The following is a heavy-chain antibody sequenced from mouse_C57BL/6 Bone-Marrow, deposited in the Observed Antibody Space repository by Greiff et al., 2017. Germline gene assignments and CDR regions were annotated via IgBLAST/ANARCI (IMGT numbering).Heavy chain of an antibody. CDR2: IYPRSGNT. Sequence: QVQLQQSGAELARPGASVKLSCKASGYTFTSYGISWVTQRTGQGLEWIGEIYPRSGNTYYNEKFKGKATLTADQSSSTAYMELRSLTSEDSAVYFCASGIYYGNSYWYFDVWGTGTTVTVSS. CDR3: ASGIYYGNSYWYFDV. CDR1: GYTFTSYG. D-gene: IGHD2-1*01. V-gene: IGHV1-81*01. J-gene: IGHJ1*03.